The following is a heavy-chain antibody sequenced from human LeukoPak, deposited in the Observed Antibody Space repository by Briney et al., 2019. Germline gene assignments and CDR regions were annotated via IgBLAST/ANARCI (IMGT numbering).Heavy chain of an antibody. V-gene: IGHV4-59*01. Sequence: SETLSLTCTVSGGSISSYYWSWIRQPPVKGLEWIGYIYYSGSTNYNPSLKSRVTISVDTSKNQFSLKLSSVTAADTAVYYCATNRLNYYDSSGAFDIWGQGTMVTVSS. J-gene: IGHJ3*02. CDR1: GGSISSYY. CDR2: IYYSGST. CDR3: ATNRLNYYDSSGAFDI. D-gene: IGHD3-22*01.